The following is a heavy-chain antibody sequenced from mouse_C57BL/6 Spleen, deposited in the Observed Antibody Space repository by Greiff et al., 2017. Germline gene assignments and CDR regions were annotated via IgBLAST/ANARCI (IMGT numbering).Heavy chain of an antibody. Sequence: VQLQQSGAELVRPGTSVKMSCKASGYTFTNYWIGWAKQRPGHGLEWIGDIYPGGGYTNYNEKFKGKATLTADKSSSTAYMQFSSLTSEDSAIYYCARGGNYGGFAYWGQGTLVTVSA. CDR2: IYPGGGYT. V-gene: IGHV1-63*01. D-gene: IGHD2-1*01. J-gene: IGHJ3*01. CDR1: GYTFTNYW. CDR3: ARGGNYGGFAY.